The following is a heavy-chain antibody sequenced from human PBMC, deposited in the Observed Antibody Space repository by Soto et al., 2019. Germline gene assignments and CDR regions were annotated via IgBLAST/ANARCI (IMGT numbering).Heavy chain of an antibody. V-gene: IGHV1-46*03. J-gene: IGHJ4*02. CDR2: INPSGGST. CDR1: GYTFTSYY. D-gene: IGHD4-17*01. Sequence: GASVKVSCKASGYTFTSYYMHWVRQAPGQGLEWMGIINPSGGSTSYAQKFQGRVTMTRDTSTSTVYMELSSLRSEDTAVYYCARTTVVIQPRGPYFDYWGQGTLVTVSS. CDR3: ARTTVVIQPRGPYFDY.